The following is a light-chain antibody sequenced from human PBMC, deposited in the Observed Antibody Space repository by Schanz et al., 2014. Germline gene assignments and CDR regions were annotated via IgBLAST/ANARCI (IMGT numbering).Light chain of an antibody. CDR1: SSNIGAGYD. V-gene: IGLV1-40*01. CDR2: GNY. CDR3: SSYAGSNNLGV. J-gene: IGLJ2*01. Sequence: QSVLTQPPSVSGAPGQRVTISCTGSSSNIGAGYDVHWYQQLPGAAPKLLIYGNYRRPSGVPDRFSGSKSGNTASLTISGLQAEDEADYYCSSYAGSNNLGVFGGGTKLTVL.